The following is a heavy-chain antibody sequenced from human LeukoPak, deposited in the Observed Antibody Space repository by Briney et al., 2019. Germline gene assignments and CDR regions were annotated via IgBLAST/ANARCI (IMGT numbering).Heavy chain of an antibody. CDR3: AKRRGLELLYYYYMDV. CDR2: ISGSGGST. V-gene: IGHV3-23*01. J-gene: IGHJ6*03. CDR1: GFTFSSYA. D-gene: IGHD1-7*01. Sequence: GGSLRLSCAASGFTFSSYAMTWVRQAPGEGLEWVSAISGSGGSTYYADSVKGRFTISRDNSKNTLFLQMNSLRAEDTAVYYCAKRRGLELLYYYYMDVWGKGTTVTVSS.